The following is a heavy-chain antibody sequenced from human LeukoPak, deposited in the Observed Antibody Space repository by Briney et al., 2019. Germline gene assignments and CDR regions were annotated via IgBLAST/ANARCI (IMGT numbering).Heavy chain of an antibody. D-gene: IGHD3-3*01. CDR1: GYSFTSYW. J-gene: IGHJ4*02. CDR3: ARIDGYDLFDY. V-gene: IGHV5-51*01. Sequence: GESLQISCKGSGYSFTSYWIGWVRPLPGKGLEGMGIIYPGDSDTRYSPSFQGQVTISADKSISTAYLQWSSLKASDTAMYYCARIDGYDLFDYWGQGTLVTVSS. CDR2: IYPGDSDT.